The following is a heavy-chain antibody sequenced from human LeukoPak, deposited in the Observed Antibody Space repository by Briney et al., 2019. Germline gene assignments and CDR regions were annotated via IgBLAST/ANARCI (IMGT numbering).Heavy chain of an antibody. Sequence: GGSLRLSCAASGFTFSSYGIHWVRQAPGKGLEWVAFIRYDGSNKYYADSVKGRFTISRDNSKNTLYLQMNSLRAEDTAVYYCAKGIVVVPAASDAFDIWGQGTMVTVSS. J-gene: IGHJ3*02. CDR3: AKGIVVVPAASDAFDI. V-gene: IGHV3-30*02. D-gene: IGHD2-2*01. CDR2: IRYDGSNK. CDR1: GFTFSSYG.